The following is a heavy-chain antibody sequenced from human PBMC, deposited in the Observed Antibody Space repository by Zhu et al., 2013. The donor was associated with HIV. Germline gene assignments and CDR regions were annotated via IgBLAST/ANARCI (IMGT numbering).Heavy chain of an antibody. CDR1: GGTFSSYA. CDR3: ASLILWFGEEGTRRPISSDY. V-gene: IGHV1-69*01. CDR2: IIPIFGTA. D-gene: IGHD3-10*01. Sequence: QVQLVQSGAEVKKPGSSVKVSCKASGGTFSSYAISWVRQAPGQGLEWMGGIIPIFGTANYAQKFQGRVTITADESTSTAYMELSSLRSEDTAVYYCASLILWFGEEGTRRPISSDYWGQGTLVTVSS. J-gene: IGHJ4*02.